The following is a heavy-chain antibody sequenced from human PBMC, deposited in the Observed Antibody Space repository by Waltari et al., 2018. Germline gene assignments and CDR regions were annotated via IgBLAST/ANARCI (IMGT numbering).Heavy chain of an antibody. V-gene: IGHV4-34*01. D-gene: IGHD6-13*01. Sequence: QVQLQQLGAGLLKPSEPLSLTCAVYGGSFSGYYWCWIRQPPGKGLEWIGEINHSGSTNYNPSLKSRVTISVDTSKNQFTLKLSAVTAAYTAVYYCARGAAAGTRPWGQGTLVTVSS. CDR1: GGSFSGYY. CDR3: ARGAAAGTRP. J-gene: IGHJ5*02. CDR2: INHSGST.